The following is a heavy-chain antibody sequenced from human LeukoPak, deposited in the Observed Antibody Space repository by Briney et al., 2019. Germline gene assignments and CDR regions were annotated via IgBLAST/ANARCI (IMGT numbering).Heavy chain of an antibody. Sequence: ASVKVSCKASGYTFPSFNVHWVRQASGQGLEWMGWINPNTGEADYAQKFQGRLTMTANTSITTAYMELNGLTYEDTAVYFCARGDLLKPWGQGTLVTVSS. CDR1: GYTFPSFN. J-gene: IGHJ5*02. CDR2: INPNTGEA. V-gene: IGHV1-8*01. CDR3: ARGDLLKP.